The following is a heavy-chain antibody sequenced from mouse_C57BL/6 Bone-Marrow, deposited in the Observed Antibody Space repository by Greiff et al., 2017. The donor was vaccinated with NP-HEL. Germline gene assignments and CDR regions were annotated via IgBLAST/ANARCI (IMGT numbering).Heavy chain of an antibody. V-gene: IGHV1-69*01. CDR3: ASGGLRRNYAMDY. CDR1: GYTFTSYW. Sequence: VQLQQPGAELVMPGASVKLSCKASGYTFTSYWMHWVKQRPGQGLEWIGEIDPSDSYTNYNQKFKGKSTLTVDKSSSTAYMQLSSLTSEDSAVYDCASGGLRRNYAMDYWGQGTSVTVSS. D-gene: IGHD2-2*01. J-gene: IGHJ4*01. CDR2: IDPSDSYT.